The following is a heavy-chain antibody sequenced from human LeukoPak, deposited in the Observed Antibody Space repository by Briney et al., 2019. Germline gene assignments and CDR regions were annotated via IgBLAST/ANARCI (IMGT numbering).Heavy chain of an antibody. V-gene: IGHV1-2*02. Sequence: ASVKVSCKASGYTFSGTGWYLYWLRQAPGQGLECMGWIYPYTGATHYAQKFQGRVAMTRDTSISTAYMELSRLRPDDTAVYYCARDGPAQMVDFDYWGQGTLVSVSS. J-gene: IGHJ4*02. CDR3: ARDGPAQMVDFDY. CDR1: GYTFSGTGWY. CDR2: IYPYTGAT. D-gene: IGHD3-10*01.